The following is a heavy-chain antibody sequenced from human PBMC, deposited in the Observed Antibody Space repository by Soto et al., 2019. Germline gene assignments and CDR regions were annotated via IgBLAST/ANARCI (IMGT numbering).Heavy chain of an antibody. Sequence: ASVKVSCKVSGYILTEFSMHWVRQAPGKGPEWMGGFDPEAREIIYAQKFQGRVTMTEDTSTDTAYMELSSLRSEDTAVYYCAVDPERHDRNFDFWGQGTLVTVSS. V-gene: IGHV1-24*01. D-gene: IGHD1-1*01. J-gene: IGHJ4*01. CDR2: FDPEAREI. CDR3: AVDPERHDRNFDF. CDR1: GYILTEFS.